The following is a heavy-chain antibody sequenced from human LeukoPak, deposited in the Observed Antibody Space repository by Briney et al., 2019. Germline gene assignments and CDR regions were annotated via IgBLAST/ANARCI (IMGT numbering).Heavy chain of an antibody. CDR1: GFTFSSYA. J-gene: IGHJ6*03. V-gene: IGHV3-23*01. Sequence: GGSLRLSCAASGFTFSSYAMSWVRQAPGKGLEWVSAISGSAYSTYYADSVKGRFTISRDNSKNTLYLQMNSLGAEDTAVYYCAKNIWTEMATIYYYMDVWGKGTTVTVSS. CDR3: AKNIWTEMATIYYYMDV. D-gene: IGHD5-24*01. CDR2: ISGSAYST.